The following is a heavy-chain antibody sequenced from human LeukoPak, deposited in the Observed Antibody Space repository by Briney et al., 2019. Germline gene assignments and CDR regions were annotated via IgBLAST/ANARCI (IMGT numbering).Heavy chain of an antibody. Sequence: GASVKVSCKAPGFTLSDYYMHWVRQAPGQGLEWMGWINPNSGVTGYAQRFQGRVTMTRDTSINTAYMDLSRLTSDDTAVYYCARELMTTMTTVDDWGQGTLVTVSS. CDR2: INPNSGVT. V-gene: IGHV1-2*02. CDR3: ARELMTTMTTVDD. J-gene: IGHJ4*02. CDR1: GFTLSDYY. D-gene: IGHD4-17*01.